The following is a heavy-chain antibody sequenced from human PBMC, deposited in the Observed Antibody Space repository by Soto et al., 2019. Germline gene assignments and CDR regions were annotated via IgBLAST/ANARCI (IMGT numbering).Heavy chain of an antibody. D-gene: IGHD3-10*01. J-gene: IGHJ4*02. CDR2: IYYTGST. CDR1: GGSLSSYW. V-gene: IGHV4-59*01. CDR3: ARGAGASGTYHYFFDY. Sequence: PSETLSLTCTVSGGSLSSYWWSWIRQPPGKGLEWIGYIYYTGSTNYNPSLKSRVTISLDASKNQFSLKLSSVTAADTAVYYCARGAGASGTYHYFFDYWGPGNLVTVSS.